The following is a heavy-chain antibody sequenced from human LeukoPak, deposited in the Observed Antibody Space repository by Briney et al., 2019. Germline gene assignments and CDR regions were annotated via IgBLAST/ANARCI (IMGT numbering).Heavy chain of an antibody. J-gene: IGHJ4*02. V-gene: IGHV3-23*01. D-gene: IGHD1-26*01. CDR2: LNGDNT. Sequence: GGSLRLSCSAPGFTFTSYSMNWVRQAPGKGLEWVSALNGDNTYYADSVKGRFTVSRDNSKNTLYLQMNSLTAEDTAVYYCVREATGYSFADYWGQGTLVSVSS. CDR3: VREATGYSFADY. CDR1: GFTFTSYS.